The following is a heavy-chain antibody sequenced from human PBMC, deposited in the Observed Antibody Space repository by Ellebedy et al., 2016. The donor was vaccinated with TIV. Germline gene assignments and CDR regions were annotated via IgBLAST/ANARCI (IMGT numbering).Heavy chain of an antibody. J-gene: IGHJ2*01. CDR3: ARGNWYCDL. Sequence: PGGSLRLSCAASGFTFSDHHMDWVRQAPGKGLEWVGFIRGKTNGGTTEYAGSVKGRFSISRDDSKNSVYLHMNSLKTEDTAVYYCARGNWYCDLWGRGTLVTVSA. CDR2: IRGKTNGGTT. V-gene: IGHV3-72*01. CDR1: GFTFSDHH.